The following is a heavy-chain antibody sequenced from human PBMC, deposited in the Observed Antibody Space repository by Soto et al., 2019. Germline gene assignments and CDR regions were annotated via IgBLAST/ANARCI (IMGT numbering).Heavy chain of an antibody. CDR3: ARSVVILGSYYYGMDV. Sequence: PGGSRRLSCAAAGFTFSSYWMHWVRQAPGKGLVWVSRINSDGSSTSYADSVKGRFTISRDNAKNTLYLQMNSLRAEDTAVYYCARSVVILGSYYYGMDVWGQGTTVTVSS. J-gene: IGHJ6*02. CDR2: INSDGSST. D-gene: IGHD3-22*01. V-gene: IGHV3-74*01. CDR1: GFTFSSYW.